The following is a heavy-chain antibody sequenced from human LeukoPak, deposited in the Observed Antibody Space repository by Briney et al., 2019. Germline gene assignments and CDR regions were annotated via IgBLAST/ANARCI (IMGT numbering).Heavy chain of an antibody. D-gene: IGHD5-18*01. CDR2: IYTSGST. J-gene: IGHJ4*02. CDR1: GGSISSGSYY. CDR3: ARAHGYSYGHFDY. V-gene: IGHV4-61*02. Sequence: SETLSLTCTVSGGSISSGSYYWSWIRQPAGKGLEWIGRIYTSGSTNYNPSLKSRVTISVDTSKNQFSLKLSSATAADTAVYYCARAHGYSYGHFDYWGQGTLVTVSS.